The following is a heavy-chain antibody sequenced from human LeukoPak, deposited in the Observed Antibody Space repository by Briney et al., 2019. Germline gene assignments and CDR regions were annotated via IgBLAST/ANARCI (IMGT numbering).Heavy chain of an antibody. CDR3: ARPAADCGGDCYWAFDY. V-gene: IGHV3-48*01. Sequence: GGSLRLPCAASGFTFSTYPMNWVRQAPGKGLEWVSYISSRSSTIYYADSVKGRFTISRDNAKNSLYLQMNSLRAEDTAVYYCARPAADCGGDCYWAFDYWGQGTLVTVSS. J-gene: IGHJ4*02. CDR1: GFTFSTYP. CDR2: ISSRSSTI. D-gene: IGHD2-21*01.